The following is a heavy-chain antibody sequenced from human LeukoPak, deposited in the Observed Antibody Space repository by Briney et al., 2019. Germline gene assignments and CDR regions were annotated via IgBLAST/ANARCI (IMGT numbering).Heavy chain of an antibody. V-gene: IGHV4-39*02. Sequence: SETLSLTCTVSGGSMSSTGYYWGWIRQPPGKGLEWIGSIYYSGITYYNPSLRSRVTISVDTSKNHFSLNLRSVAAADTAVYYCARALSVAVAGVPFDDWGQGTLVTVSS. CDR1: GGSMSSTGYY. CDR2: IYYSGIT. J-gene: IGHJ4*02. CDR3: ARALSVAVAGVPFDD. D-gene: IGHD6-19*01.